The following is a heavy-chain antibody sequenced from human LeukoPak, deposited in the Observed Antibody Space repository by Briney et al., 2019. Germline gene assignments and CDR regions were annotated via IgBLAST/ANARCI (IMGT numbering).Heavy chain of an antibody. Sequence: KPSETLSLTCTVSGGSITSSAYYWAWVRQPPGKGLEWIGSIYYSGTTYSNPSLKSRVTISVDTPKNQFSLRLHSVTAADTAVYYCARLPTTGVPFDYWGQGTLVTVSS. J-gene: IGHJ4*02. CDR2: IYYSGTT. D-gene: IGHD4-17*01. V-gene: IGHV4-39*01. CDR3: ARLPTTGVPFDY. CDR1: GGSITSSAYY.